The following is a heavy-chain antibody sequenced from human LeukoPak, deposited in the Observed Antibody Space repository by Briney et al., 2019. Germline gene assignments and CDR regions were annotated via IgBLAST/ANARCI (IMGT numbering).Heavy chain of an antibody. Sequence: GESLKISCKGSGYSFTSYWIGWVRQMPGKGLEWMGIIYPGDSDTRYSPSFQGQVTISADKSISTAYLQWSSLKASDTAMYYCASALYYYGSGSHTFDIWGQGTTVTVSS. CDR2: IYPGDSDT. J-gene: IGHJ3*02. CDR3: ASALYYYGSGSHTFDI. D-gene: IGHD3-10*01. V-gene: IGHV5-51*01. CDR1: GYSFTSYW.